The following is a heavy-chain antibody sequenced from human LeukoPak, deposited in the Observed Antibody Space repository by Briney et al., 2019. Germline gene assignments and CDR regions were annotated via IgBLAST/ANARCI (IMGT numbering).Heavy chain of an antibody. Sequence: GESLQISCQGSGYSFTSYWIAWVRQMPGKGLEWMGIIYPGDSDTRYSPSFQGQVTISADKSISTAYLQWSSLKASDTAMYYCARQITPRAFDYWGQGTLVTVSS. CDR1: GYSFTSYW. CDR3: ARQITPRAFDY. J-gene: IGHJ4*02. CDR2: IYPGDSDT. D-gene: IGHD5-24*01. V-gene: IGHV5-51*01.